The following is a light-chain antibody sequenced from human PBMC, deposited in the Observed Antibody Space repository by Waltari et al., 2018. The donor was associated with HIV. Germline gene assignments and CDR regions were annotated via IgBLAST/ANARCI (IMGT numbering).Light chain of an antibody. CDR2: RDR. CDR3: ATWDERENGYGI. V-gene: IGLV1-47*01. CDR1: GPNIGSNH. Sequence: QSVLTQPPSASGTHGQSVTISCSGSGPNIGSNHVYWYQQVPGTAPKYLVMRDRQRTPGVPDSFSASKSGTAASLAIGGVRSEDEAHYYCATWDERENGYGIFRGGTPLTVL. J-gene: IGLJ7*01.